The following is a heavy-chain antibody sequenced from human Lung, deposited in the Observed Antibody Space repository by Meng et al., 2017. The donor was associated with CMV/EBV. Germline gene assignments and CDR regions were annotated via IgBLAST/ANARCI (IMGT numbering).Heavy chain of an antibody. V-gene: IGHV1-18*01. CDR3: ARDPSNTSGRYAYFDY. D-gene: IGHD6-19*01. J-gene: IGHJ4*02. CDR1: GYTFTHHG. CDR2: ISCYNGDT. Sequence: QVQLVQSGAEVKKPGASVRVSCKASGYTFTHHGISWKRQAPGQGLEWMGWISCYNGDTNYAQKLQGRVTMTTDTSTNTAYMDLRGLRSDDTAVYYCARDPSNTSGRYAYFDYWGQGTLVTVSS.